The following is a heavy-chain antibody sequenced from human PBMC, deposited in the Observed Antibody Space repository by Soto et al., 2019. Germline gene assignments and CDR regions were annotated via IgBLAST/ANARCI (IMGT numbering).Heavy chain of an antibody. CDR2: INPISGTT. V-gene: IGHV1-8*02. Sequence: ASVKVSCKASGGTFSSYAISWVRQAPGQGLEWMGWINPISGTTGYAQKFQGRVTMTGNTSISTAYMELSSLRSEDTAVYYCARGVLRFLEWLSNDFDYWGQGTLVTVSS. D-gene: IGHD3-3*01. CDR1: GGTFSSYA. CDR3: ARGVLRFLEWLSNDFDY. J-gene: IGHJ4*02.